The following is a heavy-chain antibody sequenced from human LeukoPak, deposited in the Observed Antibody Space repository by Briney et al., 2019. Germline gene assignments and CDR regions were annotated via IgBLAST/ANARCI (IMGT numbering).Heavy chain of an antibody. CDR1: GFTFSSYR. Sequence: GRSLRLSCAAFGFTFSSYRMHWVRQAPGKGLEWVAVISYDGSNKYYADSVKGRFTISRDNSKNTLYLQMNSLRAEDTAVYYCAKDRSFRLGAFDIWGQGTMVTVSS. D-gene: IGHD1-26*01. CDR2: ISYDGSNK. J-gene: IGHJ3*02. CDR3: AKDRSFRLGAFDI. V-gene: IGHV3-30*18.